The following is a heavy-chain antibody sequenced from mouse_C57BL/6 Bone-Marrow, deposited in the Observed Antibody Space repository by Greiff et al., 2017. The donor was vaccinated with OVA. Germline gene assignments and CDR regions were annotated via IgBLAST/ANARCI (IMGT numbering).Heavy chain of an antibody. J-gene: IGHJ3*01. D-gene: IGHD2-4*01. Sequence: QVQLQQPGAELVMPGASVKLSCKASGYTFTSYWMHWVKQRPGQGLEWIGEIDPSDSYTNYNQKFKGKSTLTVDKSSSTAYMQLSSLTSEDSAVYYCASIYYDYYAYWGQGTLVTVS. CDR3: ASIYYDYYAY. CDR2: IDPSDSYT. V-gene: IGHV1-69*01. CDR1: GYTFTSYW.